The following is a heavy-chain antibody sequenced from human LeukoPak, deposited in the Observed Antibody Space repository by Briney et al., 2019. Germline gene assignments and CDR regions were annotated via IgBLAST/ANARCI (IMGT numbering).Heavy chain of an antibody. CDR2: IYYSGST. D-gene: IGHD3-22*01. J-gene: IGHJ3*02. V-gene: IGHV4-39*01. CDR1: GGSISSSSYY. Sequence: SETLSLTCTVSGGSISSSSYYWGWIRQPPGKGLEWIGSIYYSGSTYYNPSLKSRVTISVDTSKNQFSLKLSSVTAADTAVYYCARIKYYYDSSGLLDAFDIWGQGTMVTVSS. CDR3: ARIKYYYDSSGLLDAFDI.